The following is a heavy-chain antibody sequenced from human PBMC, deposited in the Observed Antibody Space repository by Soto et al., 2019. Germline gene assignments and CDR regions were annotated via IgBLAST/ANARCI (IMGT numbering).Heavy chain of an antibody. CDR1: GYTFTSYG. Sequence: ASVKVSCKASGYTFTSYGISWVRQAPGQGLEWMGWISAYNGNTNYAQKLQGRVTMTTDTSTSTAYMELRSLRSDDTAVYYCARLIAAAGTIGAVWFDPWGQGTLVTVSS. J-gene: IGHJ5*02. D-gene: IGHD6-13*01. CDR3: ARLIAAAGTIGAVWFDP. CDR2: ISAYNGNT. V-gene: IGHV1-18*01.